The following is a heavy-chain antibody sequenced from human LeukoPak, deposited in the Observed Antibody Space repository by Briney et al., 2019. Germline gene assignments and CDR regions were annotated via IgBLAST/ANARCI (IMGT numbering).Heavy chain of an antibody. CDR2: IYHSGNT. Sequence: SETLSLTCTVSGYSISSSYYWGWIRQPPGKGLEWIGSIYHSGNTYYNPSLKSRVTISVDTSKNQFSLKPSSVTAADTAVYYCARAGYGDSDFDYWGQGTLVTVSS. CDR3: ARAGYGDSDFDY. D-gene: IGHD4-17*01. CDR1: GYSISSSYY. V-gene: IGHV4-38-2*02. J-gene: IGHJ4*02.